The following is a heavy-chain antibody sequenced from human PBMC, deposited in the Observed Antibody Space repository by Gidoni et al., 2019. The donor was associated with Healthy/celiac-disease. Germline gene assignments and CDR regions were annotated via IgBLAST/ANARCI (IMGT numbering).Heavy chain of an antibody. V-gene: IGHV1-3*01. D-gene: IGHD3-10*01. J-gene: IGHJ4*02. Sequence: QVQLVQSGAEVKKPGASVTVSCKASGYTFTSYAMHWGRQAPGQRLEWMGWINAGNGNTKYSQKFQGRVTITRDTSASTAYMELSSLRSEDTAVYYCASAELRRNYYYGSGSYYYFDYWGQGTLVTVSS. CDR2: INAGNGNT. CDR1: GYTFTSYA. CDR3: ASAELRRNYYYGSGSYYYFDY.